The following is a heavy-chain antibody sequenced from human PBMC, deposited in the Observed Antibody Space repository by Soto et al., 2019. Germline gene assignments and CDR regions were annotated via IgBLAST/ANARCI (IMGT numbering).Heavy chain of an antibody. V-gene: IGHV3-53*01. CDR2: IYSGGDP. CDR1: GFSVSGNY. D-gene: IGHD1-1*01. CDR3: ARGPNSDC. Sequence: EVQLVQSGGGLIQPGGSLRLSCAASGFSVSGNYMSWVRQAPGKGLEWVSLIYSGGDPSYSDSVKGRFTLSRDNSKNMLYLQMNSLRAEDTAVYYCARGPNSDCWGQGTLVTVSS. J-gene: IGHJ4*02.